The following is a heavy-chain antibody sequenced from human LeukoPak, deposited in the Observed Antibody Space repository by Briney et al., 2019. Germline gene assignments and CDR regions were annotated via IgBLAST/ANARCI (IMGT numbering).Heavy chain of an antibody. D-gene: IGHD2-8*01. V-gene: IGHV4-59*01. CDR3: TSGGMVSGDY. Sequence: ETLSLTCTVSGGSINSYYWIWIRQPPGKGLEWIGYIYYSGSTNYNPSLKSRVTISRDTSKNQFSLKLRSVTAADTAVYYCTSGGMVSGDYWGHGALVTVSP. J-gene: IGHJ4*01. CDR1: GGSINSYY. CDR2: IYYSGST.